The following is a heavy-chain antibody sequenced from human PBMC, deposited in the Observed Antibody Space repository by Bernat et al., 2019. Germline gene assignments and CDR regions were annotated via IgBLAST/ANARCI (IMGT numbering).Heavy chain of an antibody. CDR2: ISSSSSYT. CDR1: GFTFSDYY. D-gene: IGHD3-3*01. Sequence: QVQLVESGGGLVKPGGSLRLSCAASGFTFSDYYMSWIRQAPGKGLEWVSYISSSSSYTNYADSVKGRFTISRDNAKNSLYLQMNSLRAEDTAVYYCARHLYYDFWSGYLDYRGQGTLVTVSS. CDR3: ARHLYYDFWSGYLDY. J-gene: IGHJ4*02. V-gene: IGHV3-11*06.